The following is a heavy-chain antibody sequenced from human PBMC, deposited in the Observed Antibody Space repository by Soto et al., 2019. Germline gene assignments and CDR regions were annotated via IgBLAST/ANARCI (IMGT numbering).Heavy chain of an antibody. D-gene: IGHD3-22*01. CDR2: INSDGSST. CDR1: GFTFSSYW. J-gene: IGHJ4*02. CDR3: WGNHYYDSSGRDY. Sequence: GGSLRLSCAASGFTFSSYWMHWVRQAPGKGLVWVSRINSDGSSTSYADSVKGRFTISRDNAKNTLYLQMNSLRAEDTAVYYCWGNHYYDSSGRDYWGQGTLVTVSS. V-gene: IGHV3-74*01.